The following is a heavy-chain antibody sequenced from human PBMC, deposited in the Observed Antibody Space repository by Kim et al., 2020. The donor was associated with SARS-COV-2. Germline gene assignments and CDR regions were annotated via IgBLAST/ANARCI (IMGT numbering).Heavy chain of an antibody. V-gene: IGHV5-51*01. CDR3: ARGSFVPAAPREGYSSSWYRVLDYYYGMDV. CDR2: IYPGDSDT. Sequence: GESLKISCKGSGYSFTSYWIGWVRQMPGKGLEWMGIIYPGDSDTRYSPSFQGQVTISADKSISTAYLQWSSLKASDTAMYYCARGSFVPAAPREGYSSSWYRVLDYYYGMDVWGQGTTVTVSS. CDR1: GYSFTSYW. D-gene: IGHD6-13*01. J-gene: IGHJ6*02.